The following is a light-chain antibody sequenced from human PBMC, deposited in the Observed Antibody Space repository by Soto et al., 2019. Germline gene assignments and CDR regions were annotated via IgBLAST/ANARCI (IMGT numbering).Light chain of an antibody. CDR2: GAS. Sequence: XXPGERATLSCRASQSVSSNLAWYQQKPGQAPRLLIYGASTRATGIPARFSGSGSGTEFTLTISSLQSEDFAVYYCQQYNNWPPRYTFGQGTKLEIK. CDR3: QQYNNWPPRYT. J-gene: IGKJ2*01. V-gene: IGKV3-15*01. CDR1: QSVSSN.